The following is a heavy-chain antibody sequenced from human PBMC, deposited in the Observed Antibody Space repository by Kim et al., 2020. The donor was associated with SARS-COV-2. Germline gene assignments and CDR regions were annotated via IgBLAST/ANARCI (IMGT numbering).Heavy chain of an antibody. D-gene: IGHD3-10*01. Sequence: GGSLRLSCAVSGFTFSTYSMNWVRQAPGKGLEWVSSITRSSDYIYYADSVKGRFTISRDNAKNSLYLQMNSVRAEDTAVYYCAKIGPGWFGEDWGQGTLVTVSS. CDR3: AKIGPGWFGED. J-gene: IGHJ4*02. V-gene: IGHV3-21*01. CDR2: ITRSSDYI. CDR1: GFTFSTYS.